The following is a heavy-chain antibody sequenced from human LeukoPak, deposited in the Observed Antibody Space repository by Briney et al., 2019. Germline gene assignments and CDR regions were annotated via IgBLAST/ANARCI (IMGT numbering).Heavy chain of an antibody. CDR1: GFTFSSYA. J-gene: IGHJ4*02. D-gene: IGHD6-19*01. Sequence: GGSLRLSCAASGFTFSSYAMSWVRQAPGKGPEWVSAISGSGGSTYYAGSVKGRFTISRDNSKNTLYLQMNSLRAEDTAVYYCATPGVWYSSGWFPLDYWGQGTLVTVSS. CDR3: ATPGVWYSSGWFPLDY. V-gene: IGHV3-23*01. CDR2: ISGSGGST.